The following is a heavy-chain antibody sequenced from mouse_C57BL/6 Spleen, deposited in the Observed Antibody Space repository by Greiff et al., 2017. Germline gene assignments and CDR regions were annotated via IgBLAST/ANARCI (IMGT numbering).Heavy chain of an antibody. CDR3: ARGGSRNFDD. CDR2: IYPGDGDT. J-gene: IGHJ2*01. D-gene: IGHD3-2*02. V-gene: IGHV1-80*01. CDR1: GYAFSSYW. Sequence: QVQLQQSGAELVKPGASVKISCKASGYAFSSYWLNWVKQRPGKGLEWLGQIYPGDGDTNYNGKFKGKATLTADKSSSTAYMQLSSLTSEDSAVYFWARGGSRNFDDWGQGTTLTVAS.